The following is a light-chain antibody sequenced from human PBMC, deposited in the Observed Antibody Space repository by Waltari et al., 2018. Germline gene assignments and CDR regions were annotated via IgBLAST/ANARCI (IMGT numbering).Light chain of an antibody. V-gene: IGLV2-23*02. CDR3: CSYTTSRTYV. Sequence: QSALTQPASVSGSPGQSITISCTGTSTDVGSRHLASWYLQHPGKAPKLMIYEVNKRPSGVSNRFSGSKSGNTASLTISGLQAEDEADYYCCSYTTSRTYVFGTGTKVTV. J-gene: IGLJ1*01. CDR2: EVN. CDR1: STDVGSRHL.